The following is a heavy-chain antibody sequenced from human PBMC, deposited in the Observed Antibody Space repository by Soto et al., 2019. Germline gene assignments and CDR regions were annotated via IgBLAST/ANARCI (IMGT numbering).Heavy chain of an antibody. V-gene: IGHV3-30*03. CDR1: GFAFGSHG. D-gene: IGHD2-2*01. Sequence: QVHLVESGGGVVPPGRSLKLSCIASGFAFGSHGMHWVRQVSGKGLEWVAVISHDGQNQYYRESVKGRFTISRDNYKNSLFLEVHSLRVEDTAVYYCARERADIVVAPVATSGMDVWGQGTAVTVSS. J-gene: IGHJ6*02. CDR2: ISHDGQNQ. CDR3: ARERADIVVAPVATSGMDV.